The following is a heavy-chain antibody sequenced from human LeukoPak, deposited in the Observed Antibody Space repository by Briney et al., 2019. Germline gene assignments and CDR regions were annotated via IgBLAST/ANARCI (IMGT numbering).Heavy chain of an antibody. CDR1: GFTFRTYW. Sequence: GGSLRLSCAASGFTFRTYWMSWVRQAPGKGREWVANIRDDGGEKHYVDSVEGRFTISRDNAKNSLFLQMNTLRAEDTAIYFCARHGRHWSYYFDYWGQGSLVTVSS. D-gene: IGHD1-1*01. V-gene: IGHV3-7*03. CDR2: IRDDGGEK. J-gene: IGHJ4*02. CDR3: ARHGRHWSYYFDY.